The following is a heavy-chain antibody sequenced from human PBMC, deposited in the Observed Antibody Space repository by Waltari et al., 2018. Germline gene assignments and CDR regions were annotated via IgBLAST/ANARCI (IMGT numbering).Heavy chain of an antibody. V-gene: IGHV1-2*06. J-gene: IGHJ4*02. CDR2: INPNIGGT. D-gene: IGHD3-10*01. Sequence: QVQLVQSGAEVKKPGASVKVSCKASGYTFTGYYMHWVRQAPGQGLEWMGRINPNIGGTNYAQKFQGRVTMTRDTSISTAYMELSRLRSDDTAVYYCARDPTGPGIDYWGQGTLVTVSS. CDR1: GYTFTGYY. CDR3: ARDPTGPGIDY.